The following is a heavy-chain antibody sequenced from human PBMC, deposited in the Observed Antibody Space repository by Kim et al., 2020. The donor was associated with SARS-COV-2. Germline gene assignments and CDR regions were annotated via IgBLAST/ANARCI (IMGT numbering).Heavy chain of an antibody. Sequence: PSLKSRVTIPVDTSKNQFSLKLSSVTAADTAVYYCARDSGYGSGSYYEVWGQGTLVTVSS. D-gene: IGHD3-10*01. J-gene: IGHJ4*02. CDR3: ARDSGYGSGSYYEV. V-gene: IGHV4-59*01.